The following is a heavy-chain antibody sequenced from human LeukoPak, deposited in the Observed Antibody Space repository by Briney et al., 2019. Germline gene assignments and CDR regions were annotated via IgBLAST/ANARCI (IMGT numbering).Heavy chain of an antibody. J-gene: IGHJ4*02. CDR1: GFTFSSYG. Sequence: GGSLRLSCAASGFTFSSYGMHWVRQAPGKGLEWVAVISYDGGNKYYADSVKGRFTISRDNSKNTLYLQMDSLRAEDTAVYYCAKKGEDYGDYWGQGTLVTVSS. CDR3: AKKGEDYGDY. V-gene: IGHV3-30*18. CDR2: ISYDGGNK.